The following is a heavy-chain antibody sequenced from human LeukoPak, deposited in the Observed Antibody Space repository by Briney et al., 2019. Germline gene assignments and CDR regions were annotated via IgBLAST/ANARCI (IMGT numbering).Heavy chain of an antibody. J-gene: IGHJ2*01. CDR3: AKPSVLEWARGYFDL. V-gene: IGHV3-48*04. D-gene: IGHD3-3*01. CDR1: GFTFSSYS. CDR2: ISSSSSTI. Sequence: GGSLRLSCAASGFTFSSYSMNWVRQAPGKGLEWVSYISSSSSTIYYADSVKGRFTISRDNAKNTLYLQMSSLRAEDTAVYYCAKPSVLEWARGYFDLWGRGTLVTVSS.